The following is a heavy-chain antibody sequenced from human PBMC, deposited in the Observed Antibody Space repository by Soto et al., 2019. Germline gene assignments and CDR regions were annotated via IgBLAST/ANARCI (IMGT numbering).Heavy chain of an antibody. D-gene: IGHD4-17*01. CDR1: GGSISSGDYY. J-gene: IGHJ4*02. Sequence: QVQLQESGPGLVKPSQTLSLTCTVSGGSISSGDYYWSWIRQPPGKGLEWIGYIYYSGSTYYNPSLKSRLTMSLDTSNNPFSLKLSSVTAADTAIYYCARTTMTTQRNFDYWGQGTLVTVSS. CDR2: IYYSGST. CDR3: ARTTMTTQRNFDY. V-gene: IGHV4-30-4*01.